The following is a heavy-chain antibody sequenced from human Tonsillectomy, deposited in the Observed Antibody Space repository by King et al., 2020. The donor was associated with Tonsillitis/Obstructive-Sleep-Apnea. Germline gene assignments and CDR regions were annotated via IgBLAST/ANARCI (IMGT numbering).Heavy chain of an antibody. Sequence: QLQESGPGLVKPSETLSLTCTVSGGSVSSNSYYWNWIRQPPGKGLEWIGYIYYSGTTNYNPSLKSRVTISSDTSKNPFSLKLSSVTAADTAVYYCARSLYYYGSGSYYTYYFDYWGQGTLVTVSS. CDR2: IYYSGTT. J-gene: IGHJ4*02. D-gene: IGHD3-10*01. V-gene: IGHV4-61*01. CDR1: GGSVSSNSYY. CDR3: ARSLYYYGSGSYYTYYFDY.